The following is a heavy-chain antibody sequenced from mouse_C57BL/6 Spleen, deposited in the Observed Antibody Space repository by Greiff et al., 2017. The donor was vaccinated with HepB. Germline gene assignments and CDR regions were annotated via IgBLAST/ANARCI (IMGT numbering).Heavy chain of an antibody. Sequence: VQLKESGPELVKPGASVKISCKASGYSFTGYYMNWVKQSPEKSLEWIGEINPSTGGTTYNQKFKAKATLTVDKSSSTAYMQLKSLISEDSAVYYCARVGYYGEYYFDYWGQGTTLTVSS. D-gene: IGHD1-1*01. V-gene: IGHV1-42*01. CDR2: INPSTGGT. CDR3: ARVGYYGEYYFDY. CDR1: GYSFTGYY. J-gene: IGHJ2*01.